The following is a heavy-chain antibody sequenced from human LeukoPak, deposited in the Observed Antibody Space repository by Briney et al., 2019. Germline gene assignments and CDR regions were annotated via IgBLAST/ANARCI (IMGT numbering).Heavy chain of an antibody. CDR3: AKDQGGGSYWIANYFDY. J-gene: IGHJ4*02. CDR2: ISGSGGST. D-gene: IGHD1-26*01. CDR1: GFTFSSYA. V-gene: IGHV3-23*01. Sequence: AGGSLRLSCAASGFTFSSYAMSWVRQAPGKGLEWVSAISGSGGSTYYADSVKGRFTISRDNSKNTLYLQMNSLRAEDTAVYYCAKDQGGGSYWIANYFDYWGQGTLVTVSS.